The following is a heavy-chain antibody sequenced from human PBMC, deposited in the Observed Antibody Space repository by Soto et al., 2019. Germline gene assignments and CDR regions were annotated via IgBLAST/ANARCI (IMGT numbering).Heavy chain of an antibody. J-gene: IGHJ5*02. D-gene: IGHD3-3*01. CDR3: ATRITVFGLLIPPFDP. V-gene: IGHV4-34*01. CDR2: INHTGGT. CDR1: GGSVNGYY. Sequence: SETLSLTCAVYGGSVNGYYWNWIRQPPGKGLEWIGEINHTGGTRYNPSLKSRVTMSVDTSKNQFSLRLSSVTAADTAIYYCATRITVFGLLIPPFDPWGQGTQVTVSS.